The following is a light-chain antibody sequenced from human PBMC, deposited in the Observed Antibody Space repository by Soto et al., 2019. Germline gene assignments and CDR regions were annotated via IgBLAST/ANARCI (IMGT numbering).Light chain of an antibody. CDR3: ISHDTAYAFV. J-gene: IGLJ1*01. V-gene: IGLV2-14*01. CDR1: SSDMGASNL. CDR2: EAT. Sequence: QTVLTQPPAVSGCPGQSITGACTGTSSDMGASNLVSWYQHLPGRAPKVIIFEATTRPSGVSNRFSGSKSGITASLTISGLQADDEAQYFCISHDTAYAFVFR.